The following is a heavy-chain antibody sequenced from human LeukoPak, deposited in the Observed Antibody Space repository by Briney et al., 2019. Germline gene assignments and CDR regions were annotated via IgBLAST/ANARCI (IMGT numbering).Heavy chain of an antibody. CDR3: ARDRQGAFDI. Sequence: SETLSLTCTVSGGSISSYYWSWIRQPPGKGLEWIGYIYYGGSTNYNPSLKSRVTISVDTSKNQFSLKLSSVTAADTAVYYCARDRQGAFDIWGQGTMVTVSS. CDR2: IYYGGST. CDR1: GGSISSYY. V-gene: IGHV4-59*01. J-gene: IGHJ3*02.